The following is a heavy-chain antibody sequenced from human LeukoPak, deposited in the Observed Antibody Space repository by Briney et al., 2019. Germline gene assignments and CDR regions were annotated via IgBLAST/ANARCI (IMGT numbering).Heavy chain of an antibody. Sequence: GGSLRLSCAASGFTFSSYAMSWVRQAPGKGLEWVSSISYSGGSTYYADSVKGRFTISGDNSKSTLYVQMNSLRAEDTAVYYCAKSPGSTSRSTAYDAFDIWGQGTMVTVSS. D-gene: IGHD2-2*01. J-gene: IGHJ3*02. CDR2: ISYSGGST. CDR1: GFTFSSYA. CDR3: AKSPGSTSRSTAYDAFDI. V-gene: IGHV3-23*01.